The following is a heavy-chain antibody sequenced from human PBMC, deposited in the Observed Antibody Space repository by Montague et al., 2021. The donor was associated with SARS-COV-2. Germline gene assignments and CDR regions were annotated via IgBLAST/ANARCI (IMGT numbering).Heavy chain of an antibody. J-gene: IGHJ6*02. D-gene: IGHD6-19*01. Sequence: SLRLSCAASGFTFSSYGMHWVRQAPGKGLEWVAVIWYDGSNKYYADSVRGRFTISRDNSKNTLYLQMNSLRAEDTAVYYCAREGSGYSSGWYGYHYYGMDVWGQGTTVTVSS. CDR2: IWYDGSNK. CDR3: AREGSGYSSGWYGYHYYGMDV. CDR1: GFTFSSYG. V-gene: IGHV3-33*01.